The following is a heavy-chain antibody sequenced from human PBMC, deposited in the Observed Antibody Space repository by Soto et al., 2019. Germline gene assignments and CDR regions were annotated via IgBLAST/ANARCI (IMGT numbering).Heavy chain of an antibody. V-gene: IGHV3-64D*06. CDR2: ISSNAGST. D-gene: IGHD3-16*02. J-gene: IGHJ4*02. CDR3: VKDRWIDY. CDR1: GFTFSTYA. Sequence: GGSLRLSXSASGFTFSTYAMHWVRQAPGRGLQYVSSISSNAGSTYYPDSVKGRFTISRDNSKNTLYLQMSSLRAEDTAVYYCVKDRWIDYWGQGTLVTVSS.